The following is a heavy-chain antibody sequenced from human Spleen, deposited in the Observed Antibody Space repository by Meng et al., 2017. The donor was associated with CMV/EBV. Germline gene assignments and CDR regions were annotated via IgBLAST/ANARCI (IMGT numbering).Heavy chain of an antibody. Sequence: SVKVSCKASGGTLSTYAISWVRQAPGKGLEWMGGMIPMSGTTNYSQKFQGKVTITTDESTTTAYMELRSLSAEDTAVYYCARNGYCRSSRCYGVGYFDSWGQGTLVTVSS. CDR1: GGTLSTYA. CDR3: ARNGYCRSSRCYGVGYFDS. D-gene: IGHD2-2*03. V-gene: IGHV1-69*05. J-gene: IGHJ4*02. CDR2: MIPMSGTT.